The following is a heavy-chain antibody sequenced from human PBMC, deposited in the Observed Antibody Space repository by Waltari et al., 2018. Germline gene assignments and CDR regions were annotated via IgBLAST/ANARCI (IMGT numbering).Heavy chain of an antibody. V-gene: IGHV3-48*02. D-gene: IGHD3-10*01. Sequence: VQLRVSGGGLVHPVGSLRRSFAASGLTFSCYSITWVRQAPGKGLECVSYISKTITTIHYADSVKGRFTISRDNAKNSVYLQMNSLRDEDTAMYYCTRGFASGIHYYRGQGTLVTVSS. CDR3: TRGFASGIHYY. CDR2: ISKTITTI. CDR1: GLTFSCYS. J-gene: IGHJ4*02.